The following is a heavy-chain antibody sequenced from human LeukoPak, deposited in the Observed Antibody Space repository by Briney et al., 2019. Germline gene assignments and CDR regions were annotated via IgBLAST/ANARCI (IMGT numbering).Heavy chain of an antibody. Sequence: GASVEVSCKASGYTFTGYYLHWVRQAPGQGLEWRGWINPNSGVTDYAQIFQGRVTMTRDTSISTAYMELSRLRSDDTAVYYCARARIAARAGGFDYWGQGTLVTASS. CDR1: GYTFTGYY. D-gene: IGHD6-6*01. CDR3: ARARIAARAGGFDY. CDR2: INPNSGVT. J-gene: IGHJ4*02. V-gene: IGHV1-2*02.